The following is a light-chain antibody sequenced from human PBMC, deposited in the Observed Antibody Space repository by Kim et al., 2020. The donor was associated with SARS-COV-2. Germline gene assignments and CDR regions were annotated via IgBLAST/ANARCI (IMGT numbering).Light chain of an antibody. V-gene: IGKV1-33*01. CDR2: DAS. CDR3: QQSDALPLT. J-gene: IGKJ4*01. CDR1: QDISNH. Sequence: DIQMTQSPSSLSASIGDSVTITCQASQDISNHLNWYRHKPGRGPKLLIYDASDLETGVPSRISGGGYGTDFTLTISDLQSEDMATYYCQQSDALPLTFGGGTKVDIK.